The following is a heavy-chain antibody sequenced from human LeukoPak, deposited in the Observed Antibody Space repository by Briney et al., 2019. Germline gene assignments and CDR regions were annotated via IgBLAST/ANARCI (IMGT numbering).Heavy chain of an antibody. CDR3: ARAAYVWGSYRYYFDY. V-gene: IGHV3-23*01. J-gene: IGHJ4*02. Sequence: PGGSLRLSCAASGFTFSSYAMSWVRQAPGKGLEWVSAISGSGGSTYYADSVKGRFTISRDNAKNSLYLLMDSLRAEDTAVYYCARAAYVWGSYRYYFDYWGQGTLVTVSS. CDR2: ISGSGGST. CDR1: GFTFSSYA. D-gene: IGHD3-16*02.